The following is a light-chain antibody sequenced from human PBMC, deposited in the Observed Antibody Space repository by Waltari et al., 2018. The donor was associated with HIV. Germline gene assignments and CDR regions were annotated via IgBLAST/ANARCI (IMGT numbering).Light chain of an antibody. CDR2: RVS. Sequence: TQSPVSLSVSLGQPTSISCTSSERLVYSDGNTYLNWFRQRPGQSPRRLIYRVSNLDPEDADRISGSGSGMNFTRTINRVEAEDVGFYYCMQGTHWPPTFGGGTRLDI. CDR1: ERLVYSDGNTY. CDR3: MQGTHWPPT. V-gene: IGKV2-30*01. J-gene: IGKJ2*01.